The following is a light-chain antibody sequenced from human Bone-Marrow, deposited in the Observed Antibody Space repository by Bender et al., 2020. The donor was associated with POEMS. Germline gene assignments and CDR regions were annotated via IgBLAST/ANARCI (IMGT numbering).Light chain of an antibody. Sequence: QSALTQPASVSGSPGQRVTISCSGGSSNIGAHAVNWYQHLPGTAPKLLIYSSHRRPSEVPDRFSGSRSGTSASLAISGLQSEDEADYYCSSYTSSNTVKFGGGTKVTVL. J-gene: IGLJ2*01. CDR2: SSH. CDR1: SSNIGAHA. CDR3: SSYTSSNTVK. V-gene: IGLV1-44*01.